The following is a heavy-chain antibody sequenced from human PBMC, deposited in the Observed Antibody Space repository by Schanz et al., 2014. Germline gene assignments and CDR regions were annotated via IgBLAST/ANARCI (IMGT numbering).Heavy chain of an antibody. CDR1: GFTFSNFA. V-gene: IGHV3-30*04. Sequence: QVQLVESGGGVVQPGRSLRLSCAASGFTFSNFAMHWVRQAPGKGLEWVTIISHDGSIQYGADSVKGRFTLSRDNSKNTMDLQMNSLRPEYTAVYYCGRDYSGGALDYWGQGTLVTVSS. J-gene: IGHJ4*02. CDR2: ISHDGSIQ. CDR3: GRDYSGGALDY. D-gene: IGHD6-19*01.